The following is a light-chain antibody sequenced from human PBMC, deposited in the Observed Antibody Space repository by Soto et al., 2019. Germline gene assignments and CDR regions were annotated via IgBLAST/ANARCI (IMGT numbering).Light chain of an antibody. V-gene: IGLV3-21*02. J-gene: IGLJ1*01. CDR1: NIGSES. CDR3: QAWYSSTDLYV. CDR2: DDS. Sequence: SYELTQPPSVSVAPGQTARITCGGNNIGSESVHWYQQRPGQAPVLVVYDDSDRPSGIPERFSGSNSANTATLTISRVEAGHEAEYYCQAWYSSTDLYVFGSGTKVTVL.